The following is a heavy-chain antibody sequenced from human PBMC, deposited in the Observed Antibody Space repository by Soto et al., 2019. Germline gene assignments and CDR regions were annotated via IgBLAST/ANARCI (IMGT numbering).Heavy chain of an antibody. CDR3: ARDSPPVDY. CDR2: ISAYNGNT. Sequence: QVQLVQSGAEVKKPGASVKVSCKASGYTFTSYGISWVRQAPGQGLEWMGWISAYNGNTNYAQKLQGRVTMTTDTSXSXXXXELRSLRSDDTAVYYCARDSPPVDYWGQGTLVTVSS. J-gene: IGHJ4*02. V-gene: IGHV1-18*01. CDR1: GYTFTSYG.